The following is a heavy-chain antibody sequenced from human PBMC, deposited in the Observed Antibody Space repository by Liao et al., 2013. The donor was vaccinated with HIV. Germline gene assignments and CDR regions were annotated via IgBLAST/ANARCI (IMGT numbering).Heavy chain of an antibody. CDR2: IDHSGSS. V-gene: IGHV4-34*01. J-gene: IGHJ5*02. Sequence: QVQLQESGSGLVKPSETLSLTCTVSGGSISGYYWSWIRQPPGKGLEWIGEIDHSGSSNYNPSLKSRVTISVDTSKNQFSLRLSSVTAADTAVYYCAKVDQYYDYWSGYENWFDPWGQGTLVTVSS. CDR3: AKVDQYYDYWSGYENWFDP. CDR1: GGSISGYY. D-gene: IGHD3-3*01.